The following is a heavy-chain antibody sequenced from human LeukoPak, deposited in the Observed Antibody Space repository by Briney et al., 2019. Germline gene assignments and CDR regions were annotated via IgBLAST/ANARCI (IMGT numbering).Heavy chain of an antibody. D-gene: IGHD2-15*01. CDR2: INPNSGGT. CDR1: GYTFTGYY. Sequence: ASVKVSCKASGYTFTGYYMHWVRQAPGQGLEGMGWINPNSGGTNYAQQFQGRVTMTRDTSINTAYMELSRLRSDDTAVYYCAREAPYCSGGSCYDYWGQGTLVTVSS. V-gene: IGHV1-2*02. J-gene: IGHJ4*02. CDR3: AREAPYCSGGSCYDY.